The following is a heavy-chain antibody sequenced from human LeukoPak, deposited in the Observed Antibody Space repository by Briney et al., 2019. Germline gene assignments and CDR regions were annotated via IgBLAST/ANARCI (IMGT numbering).Heavy chain of an antibody. CDR2: IKQDGSEK. CDR1: GFTFSSYW. D-gene: IGHD3-22*01. Sequence: GGSLRLSCAASGFTFSSYWMSWVRQAPGKGLEWVANIKQDGSEKYYVDSVKGRFTISRDNAKNSLYLQMNSLRAEDTAVYYCARLKGDYYESSGYYRDSHFDYWGQGTLVTVSS. CDR3: ARLKGDYYESSGYYRDSHFDY. V-gene: IGHV3-7*01. J-gene: IGHJ4*02.